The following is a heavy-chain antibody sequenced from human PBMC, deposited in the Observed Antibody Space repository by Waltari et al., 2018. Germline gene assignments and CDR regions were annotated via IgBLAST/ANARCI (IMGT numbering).Heavy chain of an antibody. CDR3: AKVGGVLVVVAATYFDY. J-gene: IGHJ4*02. D-gene: IGHD2-15*01. Sequence: EVQLLESGGGLVQPGGSLRLSCAASGFTFSNYAMTWVRQAPGKGLEWVSAISGSGGSTYYADSVKGRFTISRDNSKNTLYLQMNSLRAEDTAVYYCAKVGGVLVVVAATYFDYWGQGTLVTVSS. V-gene: IGHV3-23*01. CDR1: GFTFSNYA. CDR2: ISGSGGST.